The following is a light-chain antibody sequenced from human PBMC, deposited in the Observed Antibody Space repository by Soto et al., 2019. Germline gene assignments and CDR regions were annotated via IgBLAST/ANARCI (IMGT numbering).Light chain of an antibody. CDR1: SRDVGSYNL. V-gene: IGLV2-23*02. Sequence: QSALTQPASVSGSPGQSITISCTGTSRDVGSYNLVSWYQHHPGKAPKLMIYEVSERPSGVSNRFSGSKSGNTASLRISGIQADDEADYYCCSYAGSSTSGVVFGGGTKVTVL. CDR2: EVS. J-gene: IGLJ2*01. CDR3: CSYAGSSTSGVV.